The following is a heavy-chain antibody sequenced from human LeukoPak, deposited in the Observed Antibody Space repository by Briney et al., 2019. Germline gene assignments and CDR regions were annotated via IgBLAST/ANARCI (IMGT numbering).Heavy chain of an antibody. J-gene: IGHJ3*02. V-gene: IGHV3-23*01. Sequence: PGGSLRLSCAASGFTFSNYAMTWVRQAPGKGLEWVSAIGSSGGDTFYANSVKGRFTISRDNSKNTLYLQMNSLEVEDTAIYYCARDWARCGAGCYSRADAFDIWGQGTMVTVSS. D-gene: IGHD2-21*02. CDR3: ARDWARCGAGCYSRADAFDI. CDR1: GFTFSNYA. CDR2: IGSSGGDT.